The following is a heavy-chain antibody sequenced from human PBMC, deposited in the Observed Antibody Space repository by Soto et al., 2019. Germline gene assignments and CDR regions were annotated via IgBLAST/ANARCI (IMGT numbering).Heavy chain of an antibody. CDR2: IYYSGST. Sequence: PSETLSLTCTVSGGSISSGGYYWSWIRQHPGKGLEWIGYIYYSGSTYYNPSLKSRVTISVDTSKNQFSLKLSSVTAADTAVYYCARGRITRVGMDVRGQGTTVTVSS. D-gene: IGHD3-10*01. J-gene: IGHJ6*02. V-gene: IGHV4-31*03. CDR1: GGSISSGGYY. CDR3: ARGRITRVGMDV.